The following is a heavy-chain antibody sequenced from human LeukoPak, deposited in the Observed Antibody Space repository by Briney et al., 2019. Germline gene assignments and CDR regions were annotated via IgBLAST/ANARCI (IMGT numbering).Heavy chain of an antibody. CDR3: ARIEYYYGMDV. CDR1: GFTFSDYY. D-gene: IGHD1-26*01. CDR2: ISSSSSYT. J-gene: IGHJ6*02. Sequence: GGSLRLSCAASGFTFSDYYMSWLRQAPGKGLEWVSYISSSSSYTNYADSVKGRFTISRDNAKNSLYLQMNSLRAEDTAVYYCARIEYYYGMDVWGQGTTVTVSS. V-gene: IGHV3-11*06.